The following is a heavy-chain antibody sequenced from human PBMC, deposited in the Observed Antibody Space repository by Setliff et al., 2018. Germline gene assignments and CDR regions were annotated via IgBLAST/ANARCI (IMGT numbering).Heavy chain of an antibody. D-gene: IGHD6-19*01. J-gene: IGHJ6*03. CDR1: GCSISSYY. V-gene: IGHV4-4*07. CDR2: IYIGGSA. CDR3: AREQWLDPPGYYYMDV. Sequence: PSETLSLTCTVSGCSISSYYWSWIRQPAGKGLEWIGHIYIGGSANYNPSIKSRVAMSIDTSKNQFSLKLNSVTAADMAVYYCAREQWLDPPGYYYMDVWAKGTTVTVSS.